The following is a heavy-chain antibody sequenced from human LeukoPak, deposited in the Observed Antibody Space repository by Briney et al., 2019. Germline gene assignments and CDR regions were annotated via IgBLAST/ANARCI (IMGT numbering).Heavy chain of an antibody. Sequence: GGSPRLSCAASGFTVSSNYMSWVRQAPGKGLEWVSVIYSGGSTYYADSVKGRFTISRDNSKNTLYLQMNSLRAEDTAVYYCARGIAAAANEDRFDPWGQGTLVSVSS. D-gene: IGHD6-13*01. CDR2: IYSGGST. J-gene: IGHJ5*02. V-gene: IGHV3-53*01. CDR1: GFTVSSNY. CDR3: ARGIAAAANEDRFDP.